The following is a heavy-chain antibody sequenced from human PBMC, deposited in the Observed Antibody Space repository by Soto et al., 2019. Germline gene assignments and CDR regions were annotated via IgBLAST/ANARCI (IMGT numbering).Heavy chain of an antibody. J-gene: IGHJ6*02. CDR2: TYYRSRWYS. CDR1: GDTVSSNSVA. Sequence: PPPTLSLTCVGSGDTVSSNSVAWKWVRQSPSRGHEWLGRTYYRSRWYSDYAVSVRSRIDINADTSKNQVSLQPNSVTPEDTAVYYCARSEEASDYYYYGMDVWGQGTTVTVSS. V-gene: IGHV6-1*01. CDR3: ARSEEASDYYYYGMDV.